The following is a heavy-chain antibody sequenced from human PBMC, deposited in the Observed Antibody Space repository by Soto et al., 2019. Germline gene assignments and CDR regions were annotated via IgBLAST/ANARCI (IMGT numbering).Heavy chain of an antibody. CDR2: ISYDGSNK. Sequence: GGSLRLSCAASGFTFSSCGMHWVRQAPDKGLEWVAVISYDGSNKYYADSVKGRFTIARDNSKNTLYLQMNSLRAEDTAVYYCAKDRSGYCSSTSCSLDVWGQGTTVTVSS. CDR3: AKDRSGYCSSTSCSLDV. D-gene: IGHD2-2*01. J-gene: IGHJ6*02. V-gene: IGHV3-30*18. CDR1: GFTFSSCG.